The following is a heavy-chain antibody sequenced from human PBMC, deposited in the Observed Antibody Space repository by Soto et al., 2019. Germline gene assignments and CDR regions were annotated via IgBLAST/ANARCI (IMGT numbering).Heavy chain of an antibody. V-gene: IGHV4-39*01. J-gene: IGHJ6*02. CDR2: IYYSGST. Sequence: SETLSLTCTVSGGSISSSSYYWGWIRQPPGKGLEWIGSIYYSGSTYYNPSLKSRVTISVDTSKNQFSLKLSSVTAADTAVYYCARLIPPFEYSSSSASDYGMDVWGQGTTVTVSS. CDR1: GGSISSSSYY. D-gene: IGHD6-6*01. CDR3: ARLIPPFEYSSSSASDYGMDV.